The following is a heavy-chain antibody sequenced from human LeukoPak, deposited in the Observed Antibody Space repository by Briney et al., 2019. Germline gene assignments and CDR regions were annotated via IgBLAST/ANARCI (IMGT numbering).Heavy chain of an antibody. D-gene: IGHD3-16*02. J-gene: IGHJ4*02. CDR1: GFTVSSNY. Sequence: QSGGSLRLSCAASGFTVSSNYMSWVRQAPGKGLEWVSVIYSGDNTYYADSVKGRFTISRDISKNTLYLQMNSLRAEDTAVYYCAREGGGELSFGYWGQGTQVTVSS. CDR3: AREGGGELSFGY. CDR2: IYSGDNT. V-gene: IGHV3-66*01.